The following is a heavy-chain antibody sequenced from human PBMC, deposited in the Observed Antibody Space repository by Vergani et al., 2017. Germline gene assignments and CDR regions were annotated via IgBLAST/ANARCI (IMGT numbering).Heavy chain of an antibody. CDR1: GGTFSNYA. CDR3: AREVIRERVVITHEAFDI. D-gene: IGHD3-22*01. CDR2: IILIFGTA. V-gene: IGHV1-69*13. J-gene: IGHJ3*02. Sequence: QVQLVQSGAEVKKPGSSVKVTCKASGGTFSNYAINWVRQAPGQGLEWMGRIILIFGTANYAQQFQGRVTITADESTSTAYMELSSLRSEDTAVYYCAREVIRERVVITHEAFDIWGQGTVVTVSS.